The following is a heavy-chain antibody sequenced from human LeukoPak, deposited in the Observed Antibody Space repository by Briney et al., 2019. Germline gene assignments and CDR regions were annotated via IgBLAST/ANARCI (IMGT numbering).Heavy chain of an antibody. CDR1: GFTFSSYG. V-gene: IGHV3-33*01. CDR2: IWYDGSNK. Sequence: GRSLRLSCAASGFTFSSYGMHWVRQAPGKGLEWVAVIWYDGSNKYYADSVKGRFTISRDNSKNTLYPQMNSLRAEDTAVYYCARYLLRGYFDYWGQGTLVTVSS. D-gene: IGHD1-26*01. J-gene: IGHJ4*02. CDR3: ARYLLRGYFDY.